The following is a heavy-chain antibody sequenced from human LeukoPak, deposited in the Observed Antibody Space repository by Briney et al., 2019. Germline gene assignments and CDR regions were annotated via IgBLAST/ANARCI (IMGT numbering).Heavy chain of an antibody. Sequence: GASVKVSCKASGYIFTSYDIHWVRQAPGQGLEWLGWISPNTLSRNYAQNFQGRVTMTEDTSITTAYLELSSLTSDDTGVYYCARQSDSYGSVSSSDYWGQGTLVTVSS. V-gene: IGHV1-2*02. J-gene: IGHJ4*02. CDR1: GYIFTSYD. D-gene: IGHD3-10*01. CDR2: ISPNTLSR. CDR3: ARQSDSYGSVSSSDY.